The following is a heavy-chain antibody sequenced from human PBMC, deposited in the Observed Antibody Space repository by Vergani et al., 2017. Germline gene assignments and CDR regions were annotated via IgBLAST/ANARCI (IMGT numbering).Heavy chain of an antibody. D-gene: IGHD3-10*01. CDR3: ARAYGSGSYYKYSHFDY. CDR2: IYHSGIT. J-gene: IGHJ4*02. CDR1: GYSISSGYY. Sequence: QLQLQESGPGLVKPSETLSLTCAVSGYSISSGYYWGWIRQPPGKGLEWIGSIYHSGITYYNPSLKSGFTIPVDTSKNQFSLKLSSVTAADTAVYYCARAYGSGSYYKYSHFDYWGQGTLVTVSS. V-gene: IGHV4-38-2*01.